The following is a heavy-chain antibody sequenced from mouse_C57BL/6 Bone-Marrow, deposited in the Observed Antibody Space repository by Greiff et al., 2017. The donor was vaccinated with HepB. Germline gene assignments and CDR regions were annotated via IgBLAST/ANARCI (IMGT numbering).Heavy chain of an antibody. Sequence: VQLKESGPGLVKPSQSLSLTCSVTGYSITSGYYWNWIRQFPGNKLEWMGYISYDGSNNYNPSLKNRISITRDTSKNQFFLKLNSVTTEDTATYYCAKEGYYGPWYFDVWGTGTTVTVSS. CDR1: GYSITSGYY. CDR3: AKEGYYGPWYFDV. V-gene: IGHV3-6*01. D-gene: IGHD1-1*02. CDR2: ISYDGSN. J-gene: IGHJ1*03.